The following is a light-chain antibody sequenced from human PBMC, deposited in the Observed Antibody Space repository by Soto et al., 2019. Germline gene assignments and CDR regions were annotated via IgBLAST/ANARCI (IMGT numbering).Light chain of an antibody. CDR2: AAS. J-gene: IGKJ3*01. V-gene: IGKV3-15*01. Sequence: EIVVTQSPXIXSXSPGDRATLSCRASQSVGRNLAWYQQKPGQAPTLLIYAASTRATGLPARFSGSGSGTDFTLTISSLQSEDFAVYYCQEYSKWPLFTFGPGTRVDIK. CDR1: QSVGRN. CDR3: QEYSKWPLFT.